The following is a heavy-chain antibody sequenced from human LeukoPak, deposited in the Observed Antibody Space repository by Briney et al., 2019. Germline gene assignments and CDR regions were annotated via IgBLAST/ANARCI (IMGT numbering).Heavy chain of an antibody. CDR3: VCGYSYGYFLY. J-gene: IGHJ4*02. CDR2: IYHSGST. Sequence: PSETLSLTCTVSGYSISSDYCWGWIRQPPGKGLEWIGSIYHSGSTYYNPSLKSRVTISVDTSKNQFSLKLSSVTAADTAVYYCVCGYSYGYFLYWGQGTLVTVSS. D-gene: IGHD5-18*01. CDR1: GYSISSDYC. V-gene: IGHV4-38-2*02.